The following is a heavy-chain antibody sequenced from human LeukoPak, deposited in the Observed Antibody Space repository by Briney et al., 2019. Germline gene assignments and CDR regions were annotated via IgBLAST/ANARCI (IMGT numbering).Heavy chain of an antibody. D-gene: IGHD3-9*01. Sequence: HPGGSLRLSCAASGFTFSSYAMSWVRQAPGKGLEWVSAISGSGGSTYYADSVKGRFTISRDNSKNTLYLQMNSLRAEDTAVYYCTKGAALRYLDWLLQQYYYYYMDVWGKGTTVTVSS. CDR2: ISGSGGST. CDR3: TKGAALRYLDWLLQQYYYYYMDV. CDR1: GFTFSSYA. V-gene: IGHV3-23*01. J-gene: IGHJ6*03.